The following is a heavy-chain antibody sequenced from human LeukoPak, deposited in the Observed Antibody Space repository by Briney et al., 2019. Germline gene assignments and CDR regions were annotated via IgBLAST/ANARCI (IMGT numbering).Heavy chain of an antibody. CDR2: IKQDGSEK. CDR3: ARTWYSSGWLFDY. V-gene: IGHV3-7*03. J-gene: IGHJ4*02. D-gene: IGHD6-19*01. Sequence: GGSLRLSSAASGFTFSSYWMSWVRQAPGKGLEWVANIKQDGSEKYYVDSVKGRFTISRDNAKKSLYLQMNSLRAEDTAVYYCARTWYSSGWLFDYWGQGTLVTVSS. CDR1: GFTFSSYW.